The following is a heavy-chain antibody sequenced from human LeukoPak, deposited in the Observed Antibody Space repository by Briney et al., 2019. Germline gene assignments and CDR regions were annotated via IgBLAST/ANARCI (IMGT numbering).Heavy chain of an antibody. CDR3: AKGSGHYYFDY. V-gene: IGHV3-48*01. D-gene: IGHD2-21*02. Sequence: PGGSLRLSCAVSGFTLTNFHMNWVRQAPGKGLEWVSYLSGSTGTMYYADSVKGRFTISRDTAKNSLYLQMNSLRAEDTAVYYCAKGSGHYYFDYWGQGTLVTVSS. CDR1: GFTLTNFH. J-gene: IGHJ4*02. CDR2: LSGSTGTM.